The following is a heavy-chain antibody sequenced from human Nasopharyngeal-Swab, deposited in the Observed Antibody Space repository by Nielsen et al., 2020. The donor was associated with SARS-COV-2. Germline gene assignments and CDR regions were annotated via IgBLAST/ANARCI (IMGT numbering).Heavy chain of an antibody. J-gene: IGHJ4*02. D-gene: IGHD4-17*01. Sequence: WIRQPPGKGLEWVSSIGSSSSYIYYADSVKGRFTISRDNAKNSLYLQMNSLRAEDTAVYYCATDYVETRDYWGQGTLVTVSS. CDR2: IGSSSSYI. V-gene: IGHV3-21*01. CDR3: ATDYVETRDY.